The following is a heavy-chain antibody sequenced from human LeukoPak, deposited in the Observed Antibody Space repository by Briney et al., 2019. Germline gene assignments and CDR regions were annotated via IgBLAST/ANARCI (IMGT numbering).Heavy chain of an antibody. J-gene: IGHJ4*02. CDR1: GGSISSGDYH. CDR3: ARGHCTNGVCYTNYFDY. D-gene: IGHD2-8*01. V-gene: IGHV4-30-4*01. CDR2: IYYSGST. Sequence: PSETLSLTCTVSGGSISSGDYHWSWIRQPPGKGLEWIGYIYYSGSTYYNPSLKSRVTISVDTSKNQFSLKLSSVTAADTAVYYCARGHCTNGVCYTNYFDYWGQGTLVTVSS.